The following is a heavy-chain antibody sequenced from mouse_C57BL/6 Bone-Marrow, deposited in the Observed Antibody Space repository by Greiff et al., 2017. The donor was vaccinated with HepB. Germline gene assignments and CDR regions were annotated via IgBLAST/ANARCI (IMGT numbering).Heavy chain of an antibody. V-gene: IGHV5-9-1*02. CDR2: ISSGGDYI. Sequence: EVKLMESGAGLVKPGGSLKLSCAASGFTFSSYAMSWVRQTPEKRLEWVAYISSGGDYIYYADTVKGRFTISRDNARNTLYLQMSSLKSEDTAMYYCTRTDYYGSSSWFAYWGQGTLVTVSA. J-gene: IGHJ3*01. CDR1: GFTFSSYA. CDR3: TRTDYYGSSSWFAY. D-gene: IGHD1-1*01.